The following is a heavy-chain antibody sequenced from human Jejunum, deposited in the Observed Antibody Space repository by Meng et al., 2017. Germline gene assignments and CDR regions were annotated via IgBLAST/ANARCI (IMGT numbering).Heavy chain of an antibody. CDR2: ITYTGVV. J-gene: IGHJ4*02. Sequence: QVRLQQWGAGMLKPSETLSPTCAVVGESFSGYYWNWLRQSPGKGLEWIGQITYTGVVDYNPSLKSRVTIFVDTPKRQFSLNLTSVTAADTAVYYCARVLALIDSWGQGTLVTVSS. CDR3: ARVLALIDS. CDR1: GESFSGYY. V-gene: IGHV4-34*02. D-gene: IGHD3-3*02.